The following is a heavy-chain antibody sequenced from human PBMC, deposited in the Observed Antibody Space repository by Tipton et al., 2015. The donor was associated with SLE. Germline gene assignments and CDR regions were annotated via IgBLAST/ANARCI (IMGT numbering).Heavy chain of an antibody. CDR2: ISSSGSTI. Sequence: GSLRLSCAASGFTFSSYEMNWVRQAPGKGLEWVSYISSSGSTIYYADSVKGRFTISRDNAKNSLYLQMNSLRAEDTAVYYCARGVVDLGGGPFDYWGQGTLVTVSS. CDR3: ARGVVDLGGGPFDY. J-gene: IGHJ4*02. D-gene: IGHD3-3*01. CDR1: GFTFSSYE. V-gene: IGHV3-48*03.